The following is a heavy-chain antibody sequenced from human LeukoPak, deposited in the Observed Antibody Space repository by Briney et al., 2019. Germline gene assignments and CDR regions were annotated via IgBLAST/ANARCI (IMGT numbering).Heavy chain of an antibody. CDR2: IYTSGST. V-gene: IGHV4-61*02. J-gene: IGHJ3*02. D-gene: IGHD2-15*01. CDR1: GGSISSGSYY. Sequence: SETLSLTCTVSGGSISSGSYYWSWIRQPAGKGLEWIGRIYTSGSTNYNPSLKSRVTISVDTSKSQFSLKLSSVTAADTAVYYCARPILTNYHDAFDIWGQGTMVTVSS. CDR3: ARPILTNYHDAFDI.